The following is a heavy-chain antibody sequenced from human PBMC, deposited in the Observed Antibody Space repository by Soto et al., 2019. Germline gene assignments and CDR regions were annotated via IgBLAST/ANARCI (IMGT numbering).Heavy chain of an antibody. V-gene: IGHV3-23*01. CDR3: AKDIVGAEYQLPQGYYFDY. CDR2: ISGSGGST. D-gene: IGHD2-2*01. CDR1: GFTFSSYA. Sequence: GGSLRLSCAASGFTFSSYAMSWVRQAPGKGLEWVSAISGSGGSTYYADSVKGRFTISRDNSKNTLYLQMNSLRAEDTAVYYCAKDIVGAEYQLPQGYYFDYWGQGTLVTVSS. J-gene: IGHJ4*02.